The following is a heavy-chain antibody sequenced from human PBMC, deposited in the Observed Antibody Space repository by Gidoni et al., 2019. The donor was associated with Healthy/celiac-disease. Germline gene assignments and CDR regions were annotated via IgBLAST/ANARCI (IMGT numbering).Heavy chain of an antibody. D-gene: IGHD6-19*01. CDR3: AKCFGARGYSSGYFDY. CDR2: ISGSGGST. V-gene: IGHV3-23*01. J-gene: IGHJ4*02. CDR1: GFTFRTYA. Sequence: EVQLLESGGGLVQPGGSLRLSCAASGFTFRTYAMSWVRQAPGKGLEWVSAISGSGGSTYYADSVKGRFTISRDNSKNTLYLQMNSLRAEETAVYYCAKCFGARGYSSGYFDYWGQGTLVTVSS.